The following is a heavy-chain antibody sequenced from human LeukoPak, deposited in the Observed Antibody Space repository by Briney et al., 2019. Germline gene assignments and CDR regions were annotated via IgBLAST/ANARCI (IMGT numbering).Heavy chain of an antibody. D-gene: IGHD3-9*01. J-gene: IGHJ6*02. CDR1: GYTFTSYG. Sequence: GASVKVSCKASGYTFTSYGISWVRQAPGQGLEWMGWISAYNGNTNYAQKLQGRVTMTTDTSTSTAYMELRSLRSDDTAVYYCARVTGKSGLYDILTGYYAHYYYGMDVWGQGTTVTVSS. V-gene: IGHV1-18*01. CDR3: ARVTGKSGLYDILTGYYAHYYYGMDV. CDR2: ISAYNGNT.